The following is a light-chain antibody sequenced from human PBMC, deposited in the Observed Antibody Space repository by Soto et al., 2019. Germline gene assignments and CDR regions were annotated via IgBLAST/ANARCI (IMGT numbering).Light chain of an antibody. CDR2: GAS. V-gene: IGKV3-15*01. CDR1: QSVSRD. J-gene: IGKJ1*01. CDR3: QQYTNWPPWT. Sequence: EIVMTQSPATLSVSPGERATLSCRASQSVSRDLAWYQQKPGQAPRRLISGASTRAASIPARFSGSGSGTEFTLPISSLQSEDFAVYYCQQYTNWPPWTFGRGTKLEFK.